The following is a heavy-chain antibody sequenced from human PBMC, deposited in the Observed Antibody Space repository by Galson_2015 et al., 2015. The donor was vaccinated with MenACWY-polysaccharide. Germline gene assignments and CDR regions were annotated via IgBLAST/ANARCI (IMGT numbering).Heavy chain of an antibody. CDR3: ARGGVAAGAVY. D-gene: IGHD1-26*01. CDR2: INTDGRTT. CDR1: GFTFSNFW. J-gene: IGHJ4*01. V-gene: IGHV3-74*01. Sequence: SLRLSCAASGFTFSNFWMHWVRQAPGKGLVWVSRINTDGRTTPYADSVTGRFTISRDDAKNTVYLQMNSLRAEDTAVYYCARGGVAAGAVYWGQGALVTVSS.